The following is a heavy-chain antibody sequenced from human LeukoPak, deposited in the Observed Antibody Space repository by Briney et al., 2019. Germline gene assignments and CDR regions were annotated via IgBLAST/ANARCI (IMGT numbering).Heavy chain of an antibody. D-gene: IGHD3-10*01. CDR3: ARTRTYYYGSGTHQGVDY. CDR2: IYYSGST. V-gene: IGHV4-31*03. CDR1: GGSISSGGYY. Sequence: SETLSLTCTVSGGSISSGGYYWSWIRQHPGKGLEWIGYIYYSGSTYYNPSLKSRVTISVDTSKNQFSLKLSSVTAADTAVYYCARTRTYYYGSGTHQGVDYWGQGTLVTVSS. J-gene: IGHJ4*02.